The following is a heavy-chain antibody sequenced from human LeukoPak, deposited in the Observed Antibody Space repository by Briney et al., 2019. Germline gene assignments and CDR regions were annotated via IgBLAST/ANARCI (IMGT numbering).Heavy chain of an antibody. J-gene: IGHJ4*02. V-gene: IGHV4-59*12. CDR2: IYYSGST. CDR1: GGSISSYY. D-gene: IGHD3-22*01. Sequence: SVTLTLTCTVSGGSISSYYWSWIRQPPGKGLEWIGYIYYSGSTNYSPSLKSRVTISVDTSKNQFSLKLSSVTVADTAVYYCARGLYYYDSSGYGFDYWGQGTLVTVSS. CDR3: ARGLYYYDSSGYGFDY.